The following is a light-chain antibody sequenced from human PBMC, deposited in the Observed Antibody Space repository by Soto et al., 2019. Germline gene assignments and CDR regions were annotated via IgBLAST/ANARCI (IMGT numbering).Light chain of an antibody. J-gene: IGKJ1*01. CDR2: GAS. Sequence: IFLTQSPCTLSSSAGGRAPLSCRASQTVINNYLAWYQQQPGQAPRLLIYGASSRATGIPDRFSGSGSGTYFTLTISRLEPEDFAVYYCQRYGSSTTFGQGTKVDI. CDR1: QTVINNY. V-gene: IGKV3-20*01. CDR3: QRYGSSTT.